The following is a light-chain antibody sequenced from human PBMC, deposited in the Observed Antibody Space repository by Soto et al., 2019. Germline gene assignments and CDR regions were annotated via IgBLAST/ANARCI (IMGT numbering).Light chain of an antibody. J-gene: IGKJ5*01. V-gene: IGKV2-28*01. Sequence: VVMSQSPLSLPVTPGEPASIFCSSNQSLLHSNGYTYLDWYLQKPGQSPQLLIYFGADRASGVPDRFSGSGSGTDFTLKISRVEAEDVGVYYCMQSVELFTFGQGTDWRL. CDR2: FGA. CDR3: MQSVELFT. CDR1: QSLLHSNGYTY.